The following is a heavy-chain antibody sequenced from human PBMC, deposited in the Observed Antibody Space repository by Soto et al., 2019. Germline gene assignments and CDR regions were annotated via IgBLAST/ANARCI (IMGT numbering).Heavy chain of an antibody. CDR2: INAHSGGT. CDR3: AKALTRQPAYWLDP. D-gene: IGHD3-16*01. J-gene: IGHJ5*02. Sequence: QVQLVQSGAAVKKPGASVKVSCKASGFSFTGYYIHWLRQAPGQGLEWMGWINAHSGGTEYAQKFQGRVPLPRDTSIATAYLTLTSLKSDDTALYSWAKALTRQPAYWLDPWGQGTQVTVSS. V-gene: IGHV1-2*02. CDR1: GFSFTGYY.